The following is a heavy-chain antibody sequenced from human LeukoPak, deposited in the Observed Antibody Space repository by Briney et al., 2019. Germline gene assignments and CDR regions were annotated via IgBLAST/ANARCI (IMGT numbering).Heavy chain of an antibody. CDR1: GFTFSSYA. V-gene: IGHV3-23*01. CDR2: ISGSGGST. J-gene: IGHJ4*02. CDR3: AKDNVNGYYTMGN. Sequence: PGGSLRLSCAASGFTFSSYAMSWVRQAPGKGLEWVSVISGSGGSTYYADSVKGRFTISRDNSKNTLYLQMNSLRTEDTAVYYCAKDNVNGYYTMGNWGQGTLVTVSS. D-gene: IGHD3-3*01.